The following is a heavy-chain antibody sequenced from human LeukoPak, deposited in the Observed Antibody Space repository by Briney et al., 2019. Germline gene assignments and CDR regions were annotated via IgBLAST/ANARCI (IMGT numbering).Heavy chain of an antibody. J-gene: IGHJ5*02. D-gene: IGHD1-26*01. CDR1: GYTFTGHY. CDR2: MNPNSSDT. CDR3: ARAGGSTTYNWFDP. Sequence: ASVKVSCKASGYTFTGHYIHWVRQAPGQGLEWMGWMNPNSSDTNYAQKFQGRVTMTRDTSISTAYMELSRLRSDDTAVYYCARAGGSTTYNWFDPWGQGTLVTVSS. V-gene: IGHV1-2*02.